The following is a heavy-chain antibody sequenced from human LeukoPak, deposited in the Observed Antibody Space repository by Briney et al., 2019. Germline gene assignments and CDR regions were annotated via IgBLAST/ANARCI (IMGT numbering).Heavy chain of an antibody. Sequence: SETLSLTCTVSGGSITRSTYYWGWIRRTPGKRLEWIGSIYYSGSTYYKSSLKSRVTISLDTSKNQFSLKLTSVIAADTAVYYCARVKYDYDSSRFDPWGQGTLVTVSS. D-gene: IGHD3-22*01. V-gene: IGHV4-39*07. CDR1: GGSITRSTYY. CDR3: ARVKYDYDSSRFDP. CDR2: IYYSGST. J-gene: IGHJ5*02.